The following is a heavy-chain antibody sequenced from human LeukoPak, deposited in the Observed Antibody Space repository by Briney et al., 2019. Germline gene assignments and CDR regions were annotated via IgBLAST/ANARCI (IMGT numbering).Heavy chain of an antibody. Sequence: TSETLSLTCTVSGGSISSYYWSWIRQPPGKGLEWIGYIYYSGSTNYNPSLKSRVTISVDTSKNQFSLKLSSVTAADTAVYYCARGTTVTSLDYWGQGTLVTVSS. J-gene: IGHJ4*02. CDR3: ARGTTVTSLDY. V-gene: IGHV4-59*01. CDR1: GGSISSYY. CDR2: IYYSGST. D-gene: IGHD4-11*01.